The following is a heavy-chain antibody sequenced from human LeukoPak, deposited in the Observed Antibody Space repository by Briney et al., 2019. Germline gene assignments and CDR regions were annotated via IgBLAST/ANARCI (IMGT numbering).Heavy chain of an antibody. Sequence: SQTLSLTCTVAAGSISTGSYYWSWIRQPAWKGLEWIGRIYTTGSTNYNPSLKTRVPISVDTSKTQSSLKLTSVTAADTAVYYCARQSAHYDILTGFDYWGQGTLVTVSS. V-gene: IGHV4-61*02. CDR1: AGSISTGSYY. D-gene: IGHD3-9*01. CDR2: IYTTGST. J-gene: IGHJ4*02. CDR3: ARQSAHYDILTGFDY.